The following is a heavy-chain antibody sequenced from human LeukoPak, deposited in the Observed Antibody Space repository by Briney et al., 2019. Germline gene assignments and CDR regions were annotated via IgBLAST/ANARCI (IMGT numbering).Heavy chain of an antibody. CDR2: ISWQSNTR. D-gene: IGHD3-3*01. CDR1: GFFFDDYG. V-gene: IGHV3-9*01. CDR3: VKVVDFWSGLDV. Sequence: GGSLRLSCAASGFFFDDYGMHWVRHVPGKGLEWVSGISWQSNTRKYADSVRGRFTISRDKAKNSLYLQMNSLTLADTSLYYCVKVVDFWSGLDVWGQGTVDTVS. J-gene: IGHJ6*02.